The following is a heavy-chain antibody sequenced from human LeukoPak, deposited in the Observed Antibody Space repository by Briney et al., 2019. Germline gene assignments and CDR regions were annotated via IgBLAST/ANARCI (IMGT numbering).Heavy chain of an antibody. CDR3: TSGGGYCSSTRCF. CDR1: GFTFSSYS. D-gene: IGHD2-2*01. CDR2: IGSDSNTI. Sequence: LTGGSLRLSCAASGFTFSSYSMNWVRQAPGKGLEWVSYIGSDSNTIYYADSVKGRFTISRDSAKNSLYLQMNSLRSEDSAIYYCTSGGGYCSSTRCFWGQGTLVTVSS. V-gene: IGHV3-48*01. J-gene: IGHJ4*02.